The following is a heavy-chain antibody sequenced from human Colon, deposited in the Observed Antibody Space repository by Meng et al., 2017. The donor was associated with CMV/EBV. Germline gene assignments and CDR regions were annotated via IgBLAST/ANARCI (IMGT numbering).Heavy chain of an antibody. J-gene: IGHJ6*02. Sequence: GESLKISCAASGFTFSSYGMHWVRQAPGKGLVWVSRINSDGSSTSYADSVKGRFTISRDNAKNTLYLQMNSLRAEDTAVYYCARGDCSSTSCYTFRYYYYYYGMDVWGQGTTVTVSS. CDR2: INSDGSST. D-gene: IGHD2-2*02. CDR3: ARGDCSSTSCYTFRYYYYYYGMDV. V-gene: IGHV3-74*01. CDR1: GFTFSSYG.